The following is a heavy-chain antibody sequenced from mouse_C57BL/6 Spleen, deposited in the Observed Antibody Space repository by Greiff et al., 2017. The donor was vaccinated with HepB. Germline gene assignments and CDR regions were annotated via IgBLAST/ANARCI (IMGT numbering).Heavy chain of an antibody. J-gene: IGHJ4*01. CDR2: IYPGDGDT. D-gene: IGHD1-1*01. V-gene: IGHV1-82*01. CDR1: GYEFSSSW. CDR3: ARGDYYGSSEDY. Sequence: VQLQQSGPELVKPGASVKISCKASGYEFSSSWMNWVKQRPGQGLEWIGRIYPGDGDTNYNGKFKGKATLTADKSSSTAYMQLSSLTSEDSAVYFCARGDYYGSSEDYGGQGTSVTVSS.